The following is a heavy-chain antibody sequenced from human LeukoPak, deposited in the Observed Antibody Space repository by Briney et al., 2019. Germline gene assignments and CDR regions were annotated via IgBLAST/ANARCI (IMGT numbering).Heavy chain of an antibody. CDR2: ISGSGGST. Sequence: GGSLRLSCAASGFTFSSYGMSWVRQAPGKGLEWVSAISGSGGSTYYADSVKGRFTISRDNSKNTLYLQMNSLRAEDTAIYYCAKYRMYYDSSGYYSDAFDIWGQGTMVTVSS. CDR3: AKYRMYYDSSGYYSDAFDI. J-gene: IGHJ3*02. V-gene: IGHV3-23*01. D-gene: IGHD3-22*01. CDR1: GFTFSSYG.